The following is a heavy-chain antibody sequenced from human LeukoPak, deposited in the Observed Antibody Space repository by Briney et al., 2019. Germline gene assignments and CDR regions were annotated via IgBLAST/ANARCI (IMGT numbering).Heavy chain of an antibody. J-gene: IGHJ4*02. CDR3: ARDEGSTYNQLDY. D-gene: IGHD1-14*01. CDR1: GYTFDNFY. CDR2: INGNDGST. V-gene: IGHV1-2*02. Sequence: ASVKVSCKASGYTFDNFYIHWVPQAPGQGPEGMGWINGNDGSTNYAQKFQGRVTMTRVTAISTVYMDLSGLRPEATAIYYCARDEGSTYNQLDYWGQGTLVTVSS.